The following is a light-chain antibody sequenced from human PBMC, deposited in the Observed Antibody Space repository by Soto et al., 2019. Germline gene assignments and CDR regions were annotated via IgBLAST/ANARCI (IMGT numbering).Light chain of an antibody. V-gene: IGKV1-12*01. CDR2: AAS. CDR3: QQGGSFPIT. Sequence: DLQMTQSPSSVSASVGDRVTITCRSSQDIGSWLAWYQQKPGKAPDLLIYAASSLHSGVPSRFYGSGSGTDFPLTISRLQPEDVATYYCQQGGSFPITFGRGTRVEIK. CDR1: QDIGSW. J-gene: IGKJ4*01.